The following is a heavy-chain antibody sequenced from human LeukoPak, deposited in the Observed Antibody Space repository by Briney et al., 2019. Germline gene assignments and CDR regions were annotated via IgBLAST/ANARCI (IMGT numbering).Heavy chain of an antibody. Sequence: SQTLSLTCTVSGGSISSGDYYWSWIRQPPGKGLEWIGYIYYSGSTYYNPSLKSRVTISVDTSKNQFSLKLSSVTAADTAVYYCARGPGYSSGWYLGSNWFDPWGQGTLVTVSS. CDR2: IYYSGST. CDR3: ARGPGYSSGWYLGSNWFDP. V-gene: IGHV4-30-4*01. J-gene: IGHJ5*02. CDR1: GGSISSGDYY. D-gene: IGHD6-19*01.